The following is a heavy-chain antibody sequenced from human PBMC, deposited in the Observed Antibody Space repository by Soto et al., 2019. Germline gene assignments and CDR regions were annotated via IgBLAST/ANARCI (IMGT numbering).Heavy chain of an antibody. CDR3: ATGYSSGWYWARTSGMDV. CDR2: INWNGGST. Sequence: LRLSCAASGFTFDDYGMSWVRQAPGKGLEWVSGINWNGGSTGYADSVKGRFTISRDNAKNSLYLQMNSLRAEDTALYHCATGYSSGWYWARTSGMDVWGKGTTVTVSS. CDR1: GFTFDDYG. D-gene: IGHD6-19*01. V-gene: IGHV3-20*01. J-gene: IGHJ6*04.